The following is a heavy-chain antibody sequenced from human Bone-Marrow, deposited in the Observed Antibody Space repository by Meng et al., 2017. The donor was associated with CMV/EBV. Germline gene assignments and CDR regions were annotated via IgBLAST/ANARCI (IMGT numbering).Heavy chain of an antibody. CDR3: ARALDSSGSLFDY. Sequence: GSLRLSCAVYGGSFSGYYWSWIRQPPGKGLEWIGYIYYSGSTNYNPSLKSRVTISVDTSKNQFSLKLSSVTAADTAVYYCARALDSSGSLFDYWGQGTLVTVSS. J-gene: IGHJ4*02. CDR1: GGSFSGYY. CDR2: IYYSGST. V-gene: IGHV4-59*01. D-gene: IGHD3-22*01.